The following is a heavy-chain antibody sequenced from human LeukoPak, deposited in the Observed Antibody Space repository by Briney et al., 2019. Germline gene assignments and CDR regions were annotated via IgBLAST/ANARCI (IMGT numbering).Heavy chain of an antibody. J-gene: IGHJ4*02. V-gene: IGHV4-39*02. Sequence: ASETLSLTCTVSGGSISSSSHYWGWIRQPPGKGLEWIGSIYYSGSTYYNPSLKSRVTISVDTSKNQFSLKLSSVTAADTAVYYCAREPSHLRAIDYWGQGALVTVSS. CDR2: IYYSGST. CDR3: AREPSHLRAIDY. D-gene: IGHD4-17*01. CDR1: GGSISSSSHY.